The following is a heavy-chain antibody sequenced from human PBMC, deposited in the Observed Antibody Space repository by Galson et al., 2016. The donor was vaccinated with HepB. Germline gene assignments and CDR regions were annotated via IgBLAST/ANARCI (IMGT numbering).Heavy chain of an antibody. Sequence: TLSLTCTVSGASLNSGTYFWSWIRQPAGQGLEWIGRISKTGDADYNSSLRGRVTISVDTSKNQFSLNLTSVTAADTAVYYCARNNWQFLQFLDALDVWGRGSIVTVSS. V-gene: IGHV4-61*02. CDR2: ISKTGDA. CDR3: ARNNWQFLQFLDALDV. J-gene: IGHJ3*01. CDR1: GASLNSGTYF. D-gene: IGHD1-20*01.